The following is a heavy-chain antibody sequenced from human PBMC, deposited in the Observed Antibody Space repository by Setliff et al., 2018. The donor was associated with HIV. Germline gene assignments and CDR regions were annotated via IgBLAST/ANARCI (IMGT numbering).Heavy chain of an antibody. V-gene: IGHV4-34*01. Sequence: PSETLSLTCAVYGGSFTSYYWTWIRQAPGKDLEWIGEINHSGSTNYNPSLKSRVTISVDTSKNQFSLKLSSVTAADTAVYYCARHWRGSGWSNWFDPWGQGTLVTVSS. J-gene: IGHJ5*02. D-gene: IGHD6-19*01. CDR2: INHSGST. CDR1: GGSFTSYY. CDR3: ARHWRGSGWSNWFDP.